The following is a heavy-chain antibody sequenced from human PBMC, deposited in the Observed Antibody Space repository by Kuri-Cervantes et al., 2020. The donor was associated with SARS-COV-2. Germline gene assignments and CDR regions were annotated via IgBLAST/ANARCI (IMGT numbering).Heavy chain of an antibody. D-gene: IGHD2-15*01. CDR2: IRSKAYGGTT. V-gene: IGHV3-49*03. J-gene: IGHJ4*02. CDR1: GFTFGDYA. CDR3: TRDVSPLLWRYYFDY. Sequence: GESLKISCTASGFTFGDYAMSWFRQAPGKGLEWVGFIRSKAYGGTTEYAASVKGRFTISRYDSKNIAYLQMNSLKTEDTAVYYCTRDVSPLLWRYYFDYWGQGALVTVSS.